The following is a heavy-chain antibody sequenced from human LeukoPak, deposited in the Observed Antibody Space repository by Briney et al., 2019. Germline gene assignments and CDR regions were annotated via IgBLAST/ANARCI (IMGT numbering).Heavy chain of an antibody. J-gene: IGHJ4*02. CDR2: IYYSGST. CDR3: AREGMITFGGVIVGYYFDY. CDR1: GGSISSYY. D-gene: IGHD3-16*02. Sequence: PSETLSLTCTVSGGSISSYYWSWIRRPPGKGLEWIGYIYYSGSTNYNPSLKSRVTISVDTSKNQFSLKLSSVTAADTAVYYCAREGMITFGGVIVGYYFDYWGQGTLVTVSS. V-gene: IGHV4-59*01.